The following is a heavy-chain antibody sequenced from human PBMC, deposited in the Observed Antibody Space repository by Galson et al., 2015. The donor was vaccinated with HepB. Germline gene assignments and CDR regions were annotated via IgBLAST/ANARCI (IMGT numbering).Heavy chain of an antibody. CDR2: IRINSDYI. V-gene: IGHV3-21*01. Sequence: SLRLSCAASGFAFSSYSMDWVRQAPGKGLEWVSSIRINSDYIYYADSVNDRFTISRANANNPLYPHLNSRRPVAPAGNSRARGLKGPTRFDDFDIWG. CDR1: GFAFSSYS. D-gene: IGHD3-10*01. CDR3: ARGLKGPTRFDDFDI. J-gene: IGHJ3*02.